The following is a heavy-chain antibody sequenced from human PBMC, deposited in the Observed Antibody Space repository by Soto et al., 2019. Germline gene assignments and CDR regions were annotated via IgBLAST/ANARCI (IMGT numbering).Heavy chain of an antibody. Sequence: QVQLQESGPGLVKPSQTLSLTCTVSGGSISSGGYYWSWIRQHPGKGLEWIGYICYSGSTYYNPSLKSRVTLSVDTSKNQFSLKLSSVTAADTAVYYCARDPSQPYCSSTSCAVRGDYGMDVWAQGTTVTVSS. CDR3: ARDPSQPYCSSTSCAVRGDYGMDV. CDR2: ICYSGST. D-gene: IGHD2-2*01. J-gene: IGHJ6*02. CDR1: GGSISSGGYY. V-gene: IGHV4-31*03.